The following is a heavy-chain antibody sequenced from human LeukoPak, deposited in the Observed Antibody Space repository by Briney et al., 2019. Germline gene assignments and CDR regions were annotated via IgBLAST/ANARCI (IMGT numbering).Heavy chain of an antibody. D-gene: IGHD5-18*01. CDR1: GFTFDDYA. V-gene: IGHV3-9*01. Sequence: GGSLRLSCAASGFTFDDYAMHWVRQAPGKGLEWVSGISWNSGSIGYADSVKGRFTISRDNAKNSLYLQMNSLRAEDTALYYCTSYASYGYWGQGTLVTV. J-gene: IGHJ4*02. CDR2: ISWNSGSI. CDR3: TSYASYGY.